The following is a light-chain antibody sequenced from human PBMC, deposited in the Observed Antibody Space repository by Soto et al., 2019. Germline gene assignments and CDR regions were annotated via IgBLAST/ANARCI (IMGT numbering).Light chain of an antibody. J-gene: IGKJ5*01. CDR2: LGS. CDR3: MQALQTPIT. V-gene: IGKV2-28*01. Sequence: DIVMTQSPLSLPVTPGEPASISCRSSQSLLHSNGKKYMDWYLQKPGQSPQLLIYLGSNRASGVPDRFSASGSGTDFTLKISREEAEDVGVYYCMQALQTPITFGQGTRLEIK. CDR1: QSLLHSNGKKY.